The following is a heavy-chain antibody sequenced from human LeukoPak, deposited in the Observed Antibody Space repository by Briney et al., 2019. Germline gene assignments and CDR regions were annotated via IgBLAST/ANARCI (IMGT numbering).Heavy chain of an antibody. D-gene: IGHD6-6*01. J-gene: IGHJ4*02. CDR1: GGSISSGDYY. CDR2: IYYSGSI. CDR3: ARGDIAARPEGFDS. Sequence: PSQTLSLTCTVSGGSISSGDYYWTWIRQPPGKGLEWIGYIYYSGSINYNPSLKIRVTISVDTSKNQFSLKLSSVTAADTAVYYCARGDIAARPEGFDSWGQGTLVTVSS. V-gene: IGHV4-61*08.